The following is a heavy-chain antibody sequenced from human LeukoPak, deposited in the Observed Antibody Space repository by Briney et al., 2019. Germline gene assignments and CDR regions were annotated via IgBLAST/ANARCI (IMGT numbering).Heavy chain of an antibody. J-gene: IGHJ3*02. CDR3: TTDFYGSWDDAFDI. V-gene: IGHV3-15*01. CDR2: IKSKTDGGTT. Sequence: GGSLKLSCAASGSTFSSYSMNWVRQAPGKGLEWVGRIKSKTDGGTTDYAAPVKGRFTISRDDSKNTLYLQMNSLKTEDTAVYYCTTDFYGSWDDAFDIWGQGTMVTVSS. D-gene: IGHD1-26*01. CDR1: GSTFSSYS.